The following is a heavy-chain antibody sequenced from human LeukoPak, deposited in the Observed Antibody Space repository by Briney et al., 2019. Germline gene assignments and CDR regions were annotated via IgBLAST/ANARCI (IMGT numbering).Heavy chain of an antibody. CDR2: IYYSGST. Sequence: TSETLSLTCTVSGGSISSHYWSWIRQPPGKGLEWIGYIYYSGSTNYNPSLKSRVTISVDTSKNQFSLKLTSVTVADTAVYYCARAVGPLDIWGQGTMVTVSS. V-gene: IGHV4-59*11. J-gene: IGHJ3*02. CDR3: ARAVGPLDI. D-gene: IGHD1-26*01. CDR1: GGSISSHY.